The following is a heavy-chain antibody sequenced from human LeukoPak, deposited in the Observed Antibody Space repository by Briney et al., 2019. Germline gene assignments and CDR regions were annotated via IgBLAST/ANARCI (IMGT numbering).Heavy chain of an antibody. V-gene: IGHV3-23*01. Sequence: GGSLRLSCAASGFTFRNYAMSWVRQAPGKGLEWVSAISGSGGNTYYADSVKGWFTISRDNSKNTVFLKMNSLRAEDTAVYYCARVLGGSDILTGYYKYWGQGTLVTVSS. CDR1: GFTFRNYA. D-gene: IGHD3-9*01. CDR2: ISGSGGNT. CDR3: ARVLGGSDILTGYYKY. J-gene: IGHJ4*02.